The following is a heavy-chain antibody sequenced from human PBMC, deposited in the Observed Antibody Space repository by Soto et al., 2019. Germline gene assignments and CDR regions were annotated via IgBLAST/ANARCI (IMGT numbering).Heavy chain of an antibody. J-gene: IGHJ5*02. D-gene: IGHD3-10*01. CDR2: ISSSSSYI. CDR3: ARDPTRILVRLDASGCFHP. V-gene: IGHV3-21*01. CDR1: GFTFSSYS. Sequence: PGGTLRLSCAASGFTFSSYSMNWVRQAPGKGLEWVSSISSSSSYIYYADSVKGRFTISRDNAKNSLYLQMNSLRAEDTAVYYCARDPTRILVRLDASGCFHPSGQGPLVTVS.